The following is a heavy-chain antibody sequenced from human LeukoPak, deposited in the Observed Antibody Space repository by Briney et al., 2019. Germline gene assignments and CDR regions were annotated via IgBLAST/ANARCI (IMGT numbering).Heavy chain of an antibody. V-gene: IGHV3-48*01. J-gene: IGHJ4*02. D-gene: IGHD3-9*01. Sequence: GGSLRLSCAASGFTFSSYSMNWVRQAPGKGLEWVSYISSSSSTIYYADSVKGRFTISRDNAKNSLYLQMNSLRAEDTAVYYCASFLFRGSVLRYFGRRDSPPHFDYWGQGTLVTVSS. CDR1: GFTFSSYS. CDR3: ASFLFRGSVLRYFGRRDSPPHFDY. CDR2: ISSSSSTI.